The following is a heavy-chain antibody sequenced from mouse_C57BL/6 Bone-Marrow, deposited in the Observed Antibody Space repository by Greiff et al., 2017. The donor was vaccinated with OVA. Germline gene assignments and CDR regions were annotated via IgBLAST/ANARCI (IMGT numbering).Heavy chain of an antibody. D-gene: IGHD1-1*01. CDR1: GYTFTDYY. J-gene: IGHJ2*01. CDR2: INPYNGGT. Sequence: EVQLQQSGPVLVKPGASVKMSCKASGYTFTDYYMNWVKQSPGKSLEWIGVINPYNGGTSYKQKFKGKATLTVDNSSSTAYMELNSLTSEDSAVYYCARGIYAYWGQGTTLTVSS. V-gene: IGHV1-19*01. CDR3: ARGIYAY.